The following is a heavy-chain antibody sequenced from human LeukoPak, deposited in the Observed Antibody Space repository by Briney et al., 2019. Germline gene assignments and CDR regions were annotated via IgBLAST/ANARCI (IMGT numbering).Heavy chain of an antibody. Sequence: ASVKVSCKASGYTFTGYYMHWVRQAPGQGLEGMGRINPNSGGTNYAQKFQGRVNMTRDTSISTAYMELSRLRSDDTAVYYCARFHYDSSGYYKRVDYWGQGTLVTVSS. CDR1: GYTFTGYY. J-gene: IGHJ4*02. V-gene: IGHV1-2*06. CDR2: INPNSGGT. D-gene: IGHD3-22*01. CDR3: ARFHYDSSGYYKRVDY.